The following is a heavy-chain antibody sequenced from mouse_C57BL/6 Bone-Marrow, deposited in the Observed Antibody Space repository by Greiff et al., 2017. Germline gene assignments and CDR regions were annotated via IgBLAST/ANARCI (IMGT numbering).Heavy chain of an antibody. CDR1: GYTFTSYW. CDR3: AVGYGNYFAY. J-gene: IGHJ3*01. Sequence: QVQLQQPGAELVKPGASVKLSCKASGYTFTSYWMHWVKQRPGQGLEWIGMIHPTSGSTNYNEKFKSKATLTVDKSSSTAYMQLSSLTSEDSAVYYCAVGYGNYFAYWGQGTLVTVSA. V-gene: IGHV1-64*01. D-gene: IGHD2-1*01. CDR2: IHPTSGST.